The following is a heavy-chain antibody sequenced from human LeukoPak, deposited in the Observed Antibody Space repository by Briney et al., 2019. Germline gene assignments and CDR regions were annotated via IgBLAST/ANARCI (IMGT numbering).Heavy chain of an antibody. V-gene: IGHV1-69*06. Sequence: SVKVPCKASGGTFSSYAISWVRQAPGQGLEWMGGIIPIFGTASYAQKFQGRVTITADKSTSTAYMELSSLRSEDTAVYYCATGGAAGRLFIDYWGQGTLVTVSS. CDR1: GGTFSSYA. CDR2: IIPIFGTA. CDR3: ATGGAAGRLFIDY. D-gene: IGHD6-19*01. J-gene: IGHJ4*02.